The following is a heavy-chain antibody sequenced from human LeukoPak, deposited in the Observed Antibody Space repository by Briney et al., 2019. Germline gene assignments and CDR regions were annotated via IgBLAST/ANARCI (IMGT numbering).Heavy chain of an antibody. CDR1: GGSISSSSYY. D-gene: IGHD3-16*01. V-gene: IGHV4-39*01. J-gene: IGHJ5*02. CDR2: IYYSGST. Sequence: SETLSLTCTVSGGSISSSSYYWGWIRQPPGEGLEWIGSIYYSGSTYYNPSLKSRVTISVDTSKNQFSLKLSSVTAADTAVYYCARLGDYFQNWFDPWGQGTLVTVSS. CDR3: ARLGDYFQNWFDP.